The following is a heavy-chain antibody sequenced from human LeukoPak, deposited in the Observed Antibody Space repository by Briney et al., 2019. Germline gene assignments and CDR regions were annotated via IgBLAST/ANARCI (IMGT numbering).Heavy chain of an antibody. Sequence: PSETLSLTCTVSGGSISSGSYYWSWIRQPAGKGLEWIGRIYTSGSTNYNPSLKSRVTISVDTSKNQFSLKLSSVTAADTAVYYCARGLKLIAADGSSHYYYYYMDVWGKGTTVTVSS. CDR3: ARGLKLIAADGSSHYYYYYMDV. V-gene: IGHV4-61*02. CDR2: IYTSGST. D-gene: IGHD6-13*01. CDR1: GGSISSGSYY. J-gene: IGHJ6*03.